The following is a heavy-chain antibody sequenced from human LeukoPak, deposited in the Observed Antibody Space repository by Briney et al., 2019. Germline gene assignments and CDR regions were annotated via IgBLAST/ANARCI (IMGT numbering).Heavy chain of an antibody. CDR3: ARHVLEYSSGWRIDY. J-gene: IGHJ4*02. CDR1: GGSINSIRSGNYY. D-gene: IGHD6-19*01. V-gene: IGHV4-39*01. CDR2: VDYSGTT. Sequence: PSETLSLTCTVSGGSINSIRSGNYYWAWIRQSPGKGLEWITSVDYSGTTYYNPSFKSRVTMSVDTSKNQFSLMLESVTAADTAVYYCARHVLEYSSGWRIDYWGQGTLVTVSS.